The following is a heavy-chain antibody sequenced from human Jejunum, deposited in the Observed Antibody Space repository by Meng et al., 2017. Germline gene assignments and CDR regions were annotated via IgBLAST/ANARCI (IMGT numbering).Heavy chain of an antibody. D-gene: IGHD3-10*01. CDR3: ARDSRTSVDMIRGVHPFEY. J-gene: IGHJ4*02. V-gene: IGHV4-39*07. CDR2: LHYSGNT. CDR1: GGSISRTTYY. Sequence: QFQLQESGPGLVKPSETLSLTCTGSGGSISRTTYYWGWLRQPPGKGLEWIGSLHYSGNTNYNPSLKSRVTISVDTSSQQFSLNLRSVTAADTAVYYCARDSRTSVDMIRGVHPFEYWGQGMLVTVSS.